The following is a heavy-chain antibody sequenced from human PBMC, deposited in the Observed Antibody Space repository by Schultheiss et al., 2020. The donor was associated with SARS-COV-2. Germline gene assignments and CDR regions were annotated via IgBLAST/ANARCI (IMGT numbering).Heavy chain of an antibody. V-gene: IGHV3-13*01. Sequence: GESLKISCAASGFTFSSYDMHWVRQATGKGLEWVSAIGTAGDTYYPGSVKGRFTISRENAKNSLYLQMNSLRAGDTAVYYCARGDNLDYWGQGTLVTVSS. D-gene: IGHD1-14*01. CDR2: IGTAGDT. J-gene: IGHJ4*02. CDR1: GFTFSSYD. CDR3: ARGDNLDY.